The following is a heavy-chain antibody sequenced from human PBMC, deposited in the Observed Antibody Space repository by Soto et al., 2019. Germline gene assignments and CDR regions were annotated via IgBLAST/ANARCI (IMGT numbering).Heavy chain of an antibody. CDR3: AREYSSSEGNWFDP. CDR2: IIPIFGTA. CDR1: GGTFSSYA. J-gene: IGHJ5*02. Sequence: SVKVSCKASGGTFSSYAISWVRQAPGQGLEWMGGIIPIFGTANYAQKFQGRATITADKSTSTAYMELSSLRSEDTAVYYCAREYSSSEGNWFDPWGQGTLVTVSS. D-gene: IGHD6-6*01. V-gene: IGHV1-69*06.